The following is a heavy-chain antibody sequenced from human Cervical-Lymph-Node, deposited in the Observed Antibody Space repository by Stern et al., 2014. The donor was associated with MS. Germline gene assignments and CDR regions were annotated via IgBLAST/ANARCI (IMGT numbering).Heavy chain of an antibody. CDR2: ITPYNDNT. D-gene: IGHD1-1*01. CDR1: GYTFTNYG. CDR3: ARSTGTTHDY. J-gene: IGHJ4*02. V-gene: IGHV1-18*01. Sequence: VQLVESGVEVKKPGASVKVSCKASGYTFTNYGLSWVRQAPGQGLEWMGWITPYNDNTNYAQKFEGRVTMTTDISTGTAYMDLRSLRSDDTAVYYCARSTGTTHDYWGQGTLVTVSS.